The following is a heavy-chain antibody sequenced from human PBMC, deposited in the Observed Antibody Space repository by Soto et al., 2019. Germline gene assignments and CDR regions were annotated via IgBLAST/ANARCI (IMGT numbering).Heavy chain of an antibody. J-gene: IGHJ5*02. CDR3: ARDRRYRYGNNWFDP. CDR2: INPNSGGT. Sequence: GASVKVSCKASGYTFTGYYMHWVRQAPGQGLEWMGWINPNSGGTNYAQKFQGWVTMTRDTSISTAYMELSRLRSDDTAVYYCARDRRYRYGNNWFDPWGQGTLVTVSS. V-gene: IGHV1-2*04. D-gene: IGHD5-18*01. CDR1: GYTFTGYY.